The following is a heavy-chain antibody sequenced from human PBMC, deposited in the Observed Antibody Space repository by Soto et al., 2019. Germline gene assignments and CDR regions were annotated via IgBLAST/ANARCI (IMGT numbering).Heavy chain of an antibody. D-gene: IGHD6-13*01. CDR3: AKCSLSRHYYFDY. Sequence: QVQLVESGGGVVQPGRSLRLSCAASRFTFSSYAMHWVRQAPGKGLEWVAVISDDGSSEDYADSVRGRFTISRDNSKNTLYLQMNSLRAEDTAVYYCAKCSLSRHYYFDYWGQGTLVTVSS. J-gene: IGHJ4*02. CDR1: RFTFSSYA. V-gene: IGHV3-30*18. CDR2: ISDDGSSE.